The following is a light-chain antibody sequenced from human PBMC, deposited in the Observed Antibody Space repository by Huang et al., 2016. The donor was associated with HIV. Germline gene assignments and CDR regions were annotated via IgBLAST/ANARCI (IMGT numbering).Light chain of an antibody. CDR2: GSS. J-gene: IGKJ1*01. CDR3: QQYSNWPQT. Sequence: EIVMTQSPATLSVSPGERATLSCRASQSVSTDLAWYQQKPGQSPRLLIHGSSTRATGIPARFSGSGSGTEFTLTISSLQSGDFAVYYCQQYSNWPQTFGQGTKVEIK. CDR1: QSVSTD. V-gene: IGKV3-15*01.